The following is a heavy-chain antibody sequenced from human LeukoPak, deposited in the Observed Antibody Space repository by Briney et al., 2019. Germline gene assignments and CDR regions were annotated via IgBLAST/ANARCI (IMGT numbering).Heavy chain of an antibody. V-gene: IGHV3-7*03. CDR3: ARARYNWNDVADY. D-gene: IGHD1-1*01. Sequence: GGSLRLSCAASGFTFSSYWMSWVRQAPGKGLEWVANIKQDGSEKYYVDSVKGRFTISRDNAKNSLYLQMNSLRADDTAVYYCARARYNWNDVADYWGQGTLVTVSS. CDR1: GFTFSSYW. CDR2: IKQDGSEK. J-gene: IGHJ4*02.